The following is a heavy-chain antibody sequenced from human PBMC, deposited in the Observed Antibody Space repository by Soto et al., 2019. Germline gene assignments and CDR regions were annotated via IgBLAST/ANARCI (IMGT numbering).Heavy chain of an antibody. V-gene: IGHV3-23*04. D-gene: IGHD6-19*01. Sequence: VQLVESGGGLVKPGGSLRLSCAASGFTFSDYYMSWIRQAPGKGLEWVAAIGGGGGSTYYADSVKGRFTISRDNSKNTLFLQMNFLRAYDTAVYYCARTAEAVAGTVYWNWGQGTLVTVSS. CDR3: ARTAEAVAGTVYWN. CDR1: GFTFSDYY. CDR2: IGGGGGST. J-gene: IGHJ4*02.